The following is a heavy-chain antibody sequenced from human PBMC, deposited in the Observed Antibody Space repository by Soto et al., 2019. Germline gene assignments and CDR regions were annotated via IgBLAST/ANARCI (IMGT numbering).Heavy chain of an antibody. Sequence: PXEALSLTFTDSGGSISSGGYYWSWIRQHPGKVLEWIVYIYYSGSTYYNPSLKSRVTISVDTSKNQFSLKLSSVTAADKAVYYCARGEHSSRRYNGGGRRNWLEPWRQGTLVTVSS. V-gene: IGHV4-31*03. CDR3: ARGEHSSRRYNGGGRRNWLEP. J-gene: IGHJ5*02. CDR1: GGSISSGGYY. CDR2: IYYSGST. D-gene: IGHD6-13*01.